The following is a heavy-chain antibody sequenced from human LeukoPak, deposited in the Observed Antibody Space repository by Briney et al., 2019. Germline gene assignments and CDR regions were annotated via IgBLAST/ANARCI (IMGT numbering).Heavy chain of an antibody. CDR1: GGSISSYY. Sequence: SETLSLTCTVSGGSISSYYWSWIRQPPGKGLEWIGYIYYSGSTNYNPSLKSRVTISVDTSKNQFSLKLSSVIAADTAVYYCARDSYYYDSSGYKLNWFDPWGQGTLVTVSS. CDR3: ARDSYYYDSSGYKLNWFDP. J-gene: IGHJ5*02. V-gene: IGHV4-59*01. D-gene: IGHD3-22*01. CDR2: IYYSGST.